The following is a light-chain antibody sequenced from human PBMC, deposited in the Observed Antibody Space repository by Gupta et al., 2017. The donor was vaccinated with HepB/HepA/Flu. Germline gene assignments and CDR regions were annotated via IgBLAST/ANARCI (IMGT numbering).Light chain of an antibody. CDR3: KQGTYWPLT. CDR1: QSLVYSDGNTY. J-gene: IGKJ2*01. CDR2: QVS. Sequence: VVLTQSPLSLPVTLGQPASISCRSSQSLVYSDGNTYLNWFHQRPGQSPRLMIYQVSNRDSGVPDRFSGSGSGTDVALSISRVEAEDVGIYYCKQGTYWPLTFGQGTKLEIK. V-gene: IGKV2-30*01.